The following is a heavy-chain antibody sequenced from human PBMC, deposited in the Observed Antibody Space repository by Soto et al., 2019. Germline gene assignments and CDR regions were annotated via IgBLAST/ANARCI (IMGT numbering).Heavy chain of an antibody. CDR1: GYSFTSYW. CDR2: IYPGDSDT. D-gene: IGHD2-2*01. Sequence: GESLRISCKGSGYSFTSYWIGWVRQKPGKGLEGMGIIYPGDSDTRYSPSFQGQGTISADKAISTAYLQWSSLKASDTAMYYCPRLIVVVPAAISGWFDPWGQGTLVTVSS. J-gene: IGHJ5*02. V-gene: IGHV5-51*01. CDR3: PRLIVVVPAAISGWFDP.